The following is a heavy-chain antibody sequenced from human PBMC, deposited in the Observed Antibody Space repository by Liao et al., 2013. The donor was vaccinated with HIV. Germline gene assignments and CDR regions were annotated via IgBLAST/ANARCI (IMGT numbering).Heavy chain of an antibody. J-gene: IGHJ3*02. CDR2: INHNGRT. CDR3: ARVESENDAFDI. Sequence: QVQLHQWGAGLLKPSETLSLMCNVSGGSFSEYYWTWIRQPPGKGLEWIAEINHNGRTNFNPSLKSRVIISLGTSKEEVSLRLSSVTAADTAVYYCARVESENDAFDIWGQGTMVTVSS. V-gene: IGHV4-34*01. CDR1: GGSFSEYY. D-gene: IGHD1-1*01.